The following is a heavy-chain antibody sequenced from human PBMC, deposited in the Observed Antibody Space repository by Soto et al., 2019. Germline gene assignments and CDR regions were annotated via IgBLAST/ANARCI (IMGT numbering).Heavy chain of an antibody. J-gene: IGHJ6*02. CDR3: ARSDYVWGSHDYYYYCGMDV. D-gene: IGHD3-16*01. CDR2: IKQDGSEK. V-gene: IGHV3-7*03. Sequence: GGSLRLSCAASGFTFSSYWMSWVRQAPGKGLEWVANIKQDGSEKYYVDSVKGRFTISRDNAKNSLYLQMNSLRAEDTAVYYCARSDYVWGSHDYYYYCGMDVWGQGTTVTVSS. CDR1: GFTFSSYW.